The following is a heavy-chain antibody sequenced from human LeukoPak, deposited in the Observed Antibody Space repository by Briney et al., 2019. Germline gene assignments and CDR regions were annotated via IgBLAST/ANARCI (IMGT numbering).Heavy chain of an antibody. J-gene: IGHJ2*01. V-gene: IGHV1-18*01. CDR1: VYTFTIYG. D-gene: IGHD1-1*01. CDR3: ARAGPQNWNYWYFDL. CDR2: ISAYNGNT. Sequence: ASVKVSFKASVYTFTIYGISWVRQAPGQGLEGMGWISAYNGNTNYAQKFQGRVTMTTDTSTSTAYMEVRSLRSDDTAVYYCARAGPQNWNYWYFDLWGRGTLVTVSS.